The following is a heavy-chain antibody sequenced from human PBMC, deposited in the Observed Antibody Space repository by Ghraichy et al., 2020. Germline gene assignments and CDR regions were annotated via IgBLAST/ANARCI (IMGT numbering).Heavy chain of an antibody. CDR2: IWYDGSNK. J-gene: IGHJ4*02. Sequence: GESLNISCAASGFTFSSYGMHWVRQAPGKGLEWVAVIWYDGSNKYYADSVKGRFTISRDNSKNTLYPQMNSLRAEDTAVYYCAREWTTVTTFDYWGQGTLVTVSS. V-gene: IGHV3-33*01. CDR1: GFTFSSYG. D-gene: IGHD4-17*01. CDR3: AREWTTVTTFDY.